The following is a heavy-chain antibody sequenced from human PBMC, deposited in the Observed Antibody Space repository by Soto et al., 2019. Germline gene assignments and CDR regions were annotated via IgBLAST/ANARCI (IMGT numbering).Heavy chain of an antibody. CDR3: ASPRGGHHYYYYYGMDV. CDR2: ITPMFGTA. CDR1: GGTFSRYA. D-gene: IGHD3-16*01. J-gene: IGHJ6*02. V-gene: IGHV1-69*13. Sequence: SVKVSCKASGGTFSRYAISWVRQAPGQGLEWMGGITPMFGTANYAQKFQGRVTITADESTSTAYMELSSLRSEDTAVYYCASPRGGHHYYYYYGMDVWGQGTTVTVS.